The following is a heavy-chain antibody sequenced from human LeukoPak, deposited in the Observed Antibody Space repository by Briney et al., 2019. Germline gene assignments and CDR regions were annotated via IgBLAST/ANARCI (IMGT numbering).Heavy chain of an antibody. D-gene: IGHD3-16*01. CDR3: ARGGGLEFDY. V-gene: IGHV4-34*01. CDR1: GGSFSGYY. Sequence: SETLSLTCTVCGGSFSGYYWSWIRQPPGKGLEWIGEINNSGSSNYNPSAKRRVTISVATSKNQFSLKLSSVTAADTAVYDCARGGGLEFDYWGQGTLVTVSS. CDR2: INNSGSS. J-gene: IGHJ4*02.